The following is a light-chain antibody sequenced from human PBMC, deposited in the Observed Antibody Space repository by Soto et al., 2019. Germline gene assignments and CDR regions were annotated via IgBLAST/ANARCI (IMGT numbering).Light chain of an antibody. CDR1: QSVSSY. CDR2: DAS. J-gene: IGKJ4*01. Sequence: EIVLTQSPATLSLSPGERATLSCRASQSVSSYLAWYQQKPGQAPRLLIYDASNRATGIPARFSVSGSGTDVTLTISSLEPEDSAVYYCQQRSNWPPLTFGGGTKVEIK. CDR3: QQRSNWPPLT. V-gene: IGKV3-11*01.